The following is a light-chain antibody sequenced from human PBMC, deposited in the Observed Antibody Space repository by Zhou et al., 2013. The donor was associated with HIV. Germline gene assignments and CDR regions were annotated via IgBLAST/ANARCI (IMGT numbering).Light chain of an antibody. CDR2: NAF. J-gene: IGKJ1*01. CDR1: ENLVHGDGNTY. Sequence: DVVLTQSPLSLPVTLGQSASISCRSSENLVHGDGNTYLSWFHQRPGQSPRRLIYNAFNRDSGVPDRFSGGGSGTDFTLEISRVEAEDIGVYFCMQGAHWPPWTLAKGPGG. CDR3: MQGAHWPPWT. V-gene: IGKV2-30*02.